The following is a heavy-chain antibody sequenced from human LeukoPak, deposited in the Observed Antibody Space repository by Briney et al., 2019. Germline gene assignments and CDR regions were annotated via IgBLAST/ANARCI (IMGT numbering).Heavy chain of an antibody. J-gene: IGHJ3*02. Sequence: GGSLRLSCAASGFTFSSYSMNWVRQAPGKGLEWVSSITRSNYIYYADSVKGRFTISRDNAKNSLYLQMNSLRSDDTAVYYCARDKDCSGGSCYNDAFDIWGQGTMVTVSS. CDR3: ARDKDCSGGSCYNDAFDI. V-gene: IGHV3-21*04. D-gene: IGHD2-15*01. CDR2: ITRSNYI. CDR1: GFTFSSYS.